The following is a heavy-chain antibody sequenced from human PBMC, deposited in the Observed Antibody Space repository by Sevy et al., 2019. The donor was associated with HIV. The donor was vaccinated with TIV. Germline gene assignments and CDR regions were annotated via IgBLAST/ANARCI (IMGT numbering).Heavy chain of an antibody. CDR1: GYTFTGYY. D-gene: IGHD6-19*01. CDR2: IKPNTGDT. V-gene: IGHV1-2*02. CDR3: ATDPGAGHALDI. Sequence: ASVKVSCKPFGYTFTGYYLHWVRQAPGQGLEWVGWIKPNTGDTNYAQRFQGRVTMTRDPAISTAFMELTSLTSDDTAIFYCATDPGAGHALDIWGQGTLVTVSS. J-gene: IGHJ3*02.